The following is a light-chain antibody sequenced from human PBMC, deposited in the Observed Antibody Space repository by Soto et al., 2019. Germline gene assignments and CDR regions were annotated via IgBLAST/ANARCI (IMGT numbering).Light chain of an antibody. CDR3: QQRSNWPPWT. Sequence: ETVWTQSPGNLSLSPGERATLSCRASQSVSSSYLAWYQQKPGQAPRLLIYDASNRATGIPARFSGSGSGTDFTLTISSLEPEDFAVYYCQQRSNWPPWTFGQGTKVDI. J-gene: IGKJ1*01. CDR2: DAS. V-gene: IGKV3D-20*02. CDR1: QSVSSSY.